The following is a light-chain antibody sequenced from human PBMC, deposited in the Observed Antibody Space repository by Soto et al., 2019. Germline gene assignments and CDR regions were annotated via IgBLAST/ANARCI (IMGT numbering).Light chain of an antibody. CDR1: QSIGNH. V-gene: IGKV1-39*01. CDR2: AAS. J-gene: IGKJ5*01. CDR3: QQSSSSPIT. Sequence: DIQMTQSPSSLSASIGDRVTINCRASQSIGNHLNWYQQKPGKAPKFLIYAASNLQSGVPSRFSGSVSGTDFTLTVNSLQPEDFATYYCQQSSSSPITFGQGTRLEIK.